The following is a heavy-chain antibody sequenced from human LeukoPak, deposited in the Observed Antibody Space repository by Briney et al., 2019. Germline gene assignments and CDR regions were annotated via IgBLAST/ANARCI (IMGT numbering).Heavy chain of an antibody. V-gene: IGHV4-59*01. D-gene: IGHD3-22*01. CDR2: IYSSGST. CDR3: ARGSDSSGFDY. CDR1: GGPITSYY. Sequence: SETLSLTCTVSGGPITSYYWSWIRQPPGKGLEWIGYIYSSGSTNYNPSLKSRVTISLDTSKNQFSLKVRSVTAADTAVYYCARGSDSSGFDYWGQGTLVTVSS. J-gene: IGHJ4*02.